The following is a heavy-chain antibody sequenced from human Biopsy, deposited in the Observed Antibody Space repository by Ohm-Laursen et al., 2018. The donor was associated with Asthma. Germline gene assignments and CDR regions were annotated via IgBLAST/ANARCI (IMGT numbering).Heavy chain of an antibody. CDR3: ARGDSSNWSHYYFDY. Sequence: SLRLSCTASGFAVSRDYMFWVRRAPGKGLEWVSVIYSGGTSHTADSVRGRSTISRDYSKNTLYLQMHSLRAEDTAVYYCARGDSSNWSHYYFDYWGQGTLVTVSS. CDR1: GFAVSRDY. D-gene: IGHD3-22*01. CDR2: IYSGGTS. J-gene: IGHJ4*02. V-gene: IGHV3-53*01.